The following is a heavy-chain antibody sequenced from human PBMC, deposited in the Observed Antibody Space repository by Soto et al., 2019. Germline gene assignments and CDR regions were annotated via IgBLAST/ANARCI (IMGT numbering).Heavy chain of an antibody. CDR2: INSGNGNT. J-gene: IGHJ5*02. CDR3: ARDRWELLNYGWFDP. Sequence: QVQLVQSGAEEKKPGASVKVSCKASGYTFTSYAMHWVRQAPGQRLERMGWINSGNGNTKYSQKFQGRVTITRDTPASTAYMELSSLRSEDTAVYYCARDRWELLNYGWFDPWGQGTLVTVSS. D-gene: IGHD1-26*01. V-gene: IGHV1-3*05. CDR1: GYTFTSYA.